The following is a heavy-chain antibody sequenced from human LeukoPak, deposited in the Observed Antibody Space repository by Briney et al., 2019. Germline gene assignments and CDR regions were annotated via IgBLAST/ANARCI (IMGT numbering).Heavy chain of an antibody. CDR3: ARGSLVVAATLDY. V-gene: IGHV3-74*01. CDR2: INSDGSST. CDR1: GFTFGSYW. Sequence: GGSLRLSCAASGFTFGSYWMHWVRQAPGKGLVWVSRINSDGSSTSYADSVKGRFTISRDNAKNTLYLQMNSLRAEDTAVYYCARGSLVVAATLDYWGQGTLVTVSS. J-gene: IGHJ4*02. D-gene: IGHD2-15*01.